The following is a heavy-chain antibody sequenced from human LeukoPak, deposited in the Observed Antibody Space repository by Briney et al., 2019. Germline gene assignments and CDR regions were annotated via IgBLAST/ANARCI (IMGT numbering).Heavy chain of an antibody. Sequence: GASLKISCKGSGYSFTSYWIGWVRPLPGKGLEWMGIIYPGDSDTRYSPSFQGQVTISADKSISTAYLQWSSLKASDTAMYYCARCSHYDSRVDYWGQGTLVTVSS. CDR2: IYPGDSDT. CDR1: GYSFTSYW. V-gene: IGHV5-51*01. D-gene: IGHD3-22*01. CDR3: ARCSHYDSRVDY. J-gene: IGHJ4*02.